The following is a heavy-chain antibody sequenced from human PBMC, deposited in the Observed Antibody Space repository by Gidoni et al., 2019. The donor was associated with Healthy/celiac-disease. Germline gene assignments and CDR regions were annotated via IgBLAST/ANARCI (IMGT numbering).Heavy chain of an antibody. CDR2: ISYDGSNK. J-gene: IGHJ4*02. CDR3: AKDYYDFWSGYYGHLDY. CDR1: GFTFRSYA. D-gene: IGHD3-3*01. V-gene: IGHV3-30-3*01. Sequence: QVQLVESGGGVVQTGRSLRLSCAASGFTFRSYAMHWVRQAPGKGLEWVALISYDGSNKYYADSVKGRFTISRDNSRNTLYLQMNSLRAEDTAVYYCAKDYYDFWSGYYGHLDYWGQGTLGTVSS.